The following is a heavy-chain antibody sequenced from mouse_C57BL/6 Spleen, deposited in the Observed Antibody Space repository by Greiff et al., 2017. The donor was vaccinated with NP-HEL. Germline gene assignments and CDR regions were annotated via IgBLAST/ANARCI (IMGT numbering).Heavy chain of an antibody. J-gene: IGHJ1*03. V-gene: IGHV1-75*01. D-gene: IGHD1-1*01. CDR2: IFPGSGST. CDR3: ARSPYYYGSSYWYFDV. CDR1: GYTFTDYY. Sequence: VQLQQSGPELVKPGASVKISCKASGYTFTDYYINWVKQRPGQGLEWIGWIFPGSGSTYYNEKFKGKATLTVDKSSSTAYMLLSSLTSEDSAVYVCARSPYYYGSSYWYFDVWGTGTTVTVSS.